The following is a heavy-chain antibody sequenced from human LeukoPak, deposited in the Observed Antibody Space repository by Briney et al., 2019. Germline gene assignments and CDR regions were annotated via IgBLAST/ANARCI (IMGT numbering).Heavy chain of an antibody. CDR1: GYTFTSYG. CDR2: ICAYNGNT. V-gene: IGHV1-18*01. J-gene: IGHJ6*03. Sequence: GASVKVSCKASGYTFTSYGISWVRQAPGQGLEWMGWICAYNGNTNYAQKLQGRVTMTTDTSTSTAYMELRSLRSDDTAVYYCARVFDSSGYYYYYYYMDVGGKGTTVTVSS. D-gene: IGHD3-22*01. CDR3: ARVFDSSGYYYYYYYMDV.